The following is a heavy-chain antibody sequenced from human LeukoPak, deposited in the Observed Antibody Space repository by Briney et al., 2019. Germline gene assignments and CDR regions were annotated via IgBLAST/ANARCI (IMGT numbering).Heavy chain of an antibody. J-gene: IGHJ6*02. CDR2: ISAYNGNT. CDR3: ARVGLGYCSSTSCYEDGMDV. D-gene: IGHD2-2*01. V-gene: IGHV1-18*01. Sequence: GASVTVSCKASGYTFTSYGISWVRQAPGQGLEWMGWISAYNGNTNYAQKLQGRVTMTTDTSTSTAYMELRSLRSDDTAVYYCARVGLGYCSSTSCYEDGMDVWGQGTTVTVSS. CDR1: GYTFTSYG.